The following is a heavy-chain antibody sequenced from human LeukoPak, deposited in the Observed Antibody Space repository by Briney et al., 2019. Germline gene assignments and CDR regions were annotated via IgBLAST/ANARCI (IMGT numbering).Heavy chain of an antibody. Sequence: PGGSLRLSCSASGFPFSSYAMHWVRQAPGKGLEYVSAISSHGGSTYYADSVKGRFTISRDNSKNTLYLQMSSLRAEDTAVYYCAGGGYGDYDSDYWGQGTLVTVSS. CDR1: GFPFSSYA. CDR2: ISSHGGST. J-gene: IGHJ4*02. V-gene: IGHV3-64D*06. CDR3: AGGGYGDYDSDY. D-gene: IGHD4-17*01.